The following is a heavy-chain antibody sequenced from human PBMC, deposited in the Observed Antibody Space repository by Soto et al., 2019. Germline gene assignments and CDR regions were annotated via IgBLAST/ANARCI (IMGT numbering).Heavy chain of an antibody. J-gene: IGHJ5*02. CDR2: IYYSGST. CDR3: ARERDDSIGGDP. CDR1: GGSISSGGYY. D-gene: IGHD3-16*01. V-gene: IGHV4-31*03. Sequence: PSETLXLTCTVSGGSISSGGYYWSWIRQHPGKGLEWIGYIYYSGSTYYNPSLKSRVTISVDTSKNQFSLKLSSVTAAGTAVYYCARERDDSIGGDPGGQGTRVTVSS.